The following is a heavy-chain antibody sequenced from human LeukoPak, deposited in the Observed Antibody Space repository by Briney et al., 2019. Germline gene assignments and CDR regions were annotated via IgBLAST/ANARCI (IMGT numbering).Heavy chain of an antibody. D-gene: IGHD3-22*01. CDR2: ISGTGGWT. CDR1: GFTLTSYA. J-gene: IGHJ4*02. V-gene: IGHV3-23*01. CDR3: AKSPYDRRGYQDY. Sequence: GGSLRLSCTASGFTLTSYAMSWVRQAPGKGLEWVSGISGTGGWTYYADSVKGRFTISIYNSKNTLFLQMNSLRVEDTAVYYCAKSPYDRRGYQDYWGQGTLVTVSS.